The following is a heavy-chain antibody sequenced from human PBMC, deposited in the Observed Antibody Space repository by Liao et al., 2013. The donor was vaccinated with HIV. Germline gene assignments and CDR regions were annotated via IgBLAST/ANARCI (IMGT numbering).Heavy chain of an antibody. V-gene: IGHV4-34*01. CDR3: ARVGRWLRGLVDY. CDR2: INHSGST. D-gene: IGHD5-24*01. Sequence: QLQLQESGPGLVKPSETLSLTCAVYGGSFSGYYWSWIRQPPGKGLEWIGEINHSGSTNYNPSLKSRVTISVDTSKNQFSLKLSSVTAADTAVYYCARVGRWLRGLVDYWGQGTLVTVSS. J-gene: IGHJ4*02. CDR1: GGSFSGYY.